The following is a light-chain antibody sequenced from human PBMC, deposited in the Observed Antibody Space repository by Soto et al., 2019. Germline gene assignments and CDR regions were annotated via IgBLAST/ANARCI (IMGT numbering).Light chain of an antibody. J-gene: IGKJ2*01. Sequence: EIVMTQSPATLSVSPGERATLSCRASQSIGSNLAWYQQKPGQAPRLLIYGASSRATGLPARFSGSGSGTEFTLTISSLQSEDFAVYYCQQYNNWPYTFGQGTKLEI. V-gene: IGKV3-15*01. CDR2: GAS. CDR1: QSIGSN. CDR3: QQYNNWPYT.